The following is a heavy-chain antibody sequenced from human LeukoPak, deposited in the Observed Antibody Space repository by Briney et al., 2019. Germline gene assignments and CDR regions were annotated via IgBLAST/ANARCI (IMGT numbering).Heavy chain of an antibody. V-gene: IGHV3-73*01. Sequence: GGSLRLSCAASGFTFRNAWMSWVRQASGKGLEWVARIKTKAESYATAYVASVKGRFTISRDDSKNTAYLQMDSLKTEDTAMYYCTRLSGGNSDSYYYGLDVWGQGTTVTVSS. CDR2: IKTKAESYAT. D-gene: IGHD4-23*01. J-gene: IGHJ6*02. CDR1: GFTFRNAW. CDR3: TRLSGGNSDSYYYGLDV.